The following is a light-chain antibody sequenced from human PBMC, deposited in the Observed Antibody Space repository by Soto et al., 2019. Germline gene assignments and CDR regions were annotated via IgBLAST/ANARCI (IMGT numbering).Light chain of an antibody. CDR1: SSNIGADYD. J-gene: IGLJ2*01. V-gene: IGLV1-40*01. CDR3: QSYDISLSGVV. CDR2: GNS. Sequence: QAVVTQPPAVSGAPGQRVTISCTGSSSNIGADYDVHWYQQVPGTAPKVLIFGNSNRPSGVPDRFSGSRSGTSASLAITGLQAEDEADYFCQSYDISLSGVVFGGGTKLTVL.